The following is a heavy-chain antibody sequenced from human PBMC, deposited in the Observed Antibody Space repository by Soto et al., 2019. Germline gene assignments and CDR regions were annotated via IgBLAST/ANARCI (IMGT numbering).Heavy chain of an antibody. CDR3: ARHGITGSYTRAFDI. CDR2: IKYSGTT. J-gene: IGHJ3*02. V-gene: IGHV4-39*01. D-gene: IGHD1-26*01. Sequence: PSESLSLTFTASDDSISSSRCHWGWNRQPPGKGLEWIASIKYSGTTFYNPSLKSRVTLSVDTSKNQFALKLSSVTAAETVVYYCARHGITGSYTRAFDIWGQGTMVTVSS. CDR1: DDSISSSRCH.